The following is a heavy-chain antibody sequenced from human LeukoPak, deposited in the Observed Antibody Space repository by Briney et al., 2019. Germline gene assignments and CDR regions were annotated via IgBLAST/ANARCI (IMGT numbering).Heavy chain of an antibody. CDR2: ISYDGSNK. J-gene: IGHJ4*02. CDR1: GFTFSSYA. V-gene: IGHV3-30-3*01. D-gene: IGHD2-8*02. CDR3: ARDGLLGYFDY. Sequence: GGSLRLSCAASGFTFSSYAMHWVRQAPGKGLEWVAVISYDGSNKYYADSVKGRFTISRDNSKNTLYLQMNSLRAEDTAVYYCARDGLLGYFDYWGQGTLVTVSS.